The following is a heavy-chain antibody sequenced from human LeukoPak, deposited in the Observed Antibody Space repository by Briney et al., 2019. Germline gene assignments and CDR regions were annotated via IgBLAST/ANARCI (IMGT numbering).Heavy chain of an antibody. CDR3: ARRRMGYYDTTPIDY. Sequence: PSETLSLTCAVYGGSFSGYYWSWIRQPPGKGLEWIGEINHSGSTNYYPSLKSRVTISVDASKNQFSLKLSSVTAADTAVYYCARRRMGYYDTTPIDYWGQGTLVTVSS. J-gene: IGHJ4*02. CDR1: GGSFSGYY. V-gene: IGHV4-34*01. CDR2: INHSGST. D-gene: IGHD3-22*01.